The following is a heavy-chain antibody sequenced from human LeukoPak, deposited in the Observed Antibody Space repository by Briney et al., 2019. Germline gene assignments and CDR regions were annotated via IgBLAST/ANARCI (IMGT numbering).Heavy chain of an antibody. Sequence: GGSLRLSCAASGFTFDNYAMHWVRQAPGKGLEWPSIISWSSGYIDYADSVKGRFTISRDNAKKSLDLQMNSLRAEDTAFYYCAKVRGTYSSGYFFDYWGQGTLVTVSS. V-gene: IGHV3-9*01. D-gene: IGHD6-19*01. J-gene: IGHJ4*02. CDR1: GFTFDNYA. CDR3: AKVRGTYSSGYFFDY. CDR2: ISWSSGYI.